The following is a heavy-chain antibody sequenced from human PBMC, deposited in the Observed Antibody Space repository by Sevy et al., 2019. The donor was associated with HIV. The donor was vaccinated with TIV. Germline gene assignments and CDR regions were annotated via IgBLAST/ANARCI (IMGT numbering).Heavy chain of an antibody. Sequence: SETLSLTCNVSGDSISSYFWSWFRQPPGKGLEWIGYIYYSGSSEYNPPLRSRVTISIDTSKKYLSMKLTSVTAADTAVYYCARYSAVVPRALVYWGQGTLVTVSS. D-gene: IGHD2-15*01. CDR2: IYYSGSS. CDR1: GDSISSYF. J-gene: IGHJ4*02. CDR3: ARYSAVVPRALVY. V-gene: IGHV4-59*01.